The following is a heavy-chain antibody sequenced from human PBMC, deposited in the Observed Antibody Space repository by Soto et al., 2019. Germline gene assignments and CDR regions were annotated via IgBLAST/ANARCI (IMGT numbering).Heavy chain of an antibody. V-gene: IGHV4-31*03. J-gene: IGHJ5*02. CDR3: ARSVFP. CDR2: IYYSKST. Sequence: KPSETLSLTCTVSGGSISSGGYYWSWIRQHPGKGLEWIGYIYYSKSTYYNPSLKSRVTISLATSKHQFSLKLTSVTVAATAVYYCARSVFPWGQGTLVTVS. CDR1: GGSISSGGYY.